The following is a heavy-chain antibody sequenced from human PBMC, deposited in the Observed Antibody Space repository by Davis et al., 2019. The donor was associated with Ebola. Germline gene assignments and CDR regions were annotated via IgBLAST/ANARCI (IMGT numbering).Heavy chain of an antibody. D-gene: IGHD3-22*01. J-gene: IGHJ5*02. Sequence: PGGSLRLSCAASGFTFSGSAMHWVRQASGKGLEWVGRIRSKANSYATAYAASVKGRFTISRDDSKNTAYLQMNSLKTEDTAVYYCTRHPVYYDSVTWGQGTLVTVSS. V-gene: IGHV3-73*01. CDR2: IRSKANSYAT. CDR3: TRHPVYYDSVT. CDR1: GFTFSGSA.